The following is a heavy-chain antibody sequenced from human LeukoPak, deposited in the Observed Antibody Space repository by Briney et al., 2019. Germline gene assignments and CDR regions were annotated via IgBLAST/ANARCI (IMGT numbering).Heavy chain of an antibody. CDR2: ISSSISTI. V-gene: IGHV3-48*04. Sequence: GGSLRLSCAASGFTFSTYSMNWVRQAPGKGLEWVSYISSSISTIYYADSVMGRFTISRDNAKNSLYLQMNSLRAEDTAVYYCARDLPDRIAAADAGYGMDVWGQGTTVTVSS. CDR1: GFTFSTYS. D-gene: IGHD6-13*01. CDR3: ARDLPDRIAAADAGYGMDV. J-gene: IGHJ6*02.